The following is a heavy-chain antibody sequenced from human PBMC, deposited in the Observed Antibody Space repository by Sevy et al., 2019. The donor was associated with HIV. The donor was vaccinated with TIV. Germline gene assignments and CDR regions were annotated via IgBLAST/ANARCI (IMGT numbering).Heavy chain of an antibody. CDR1: GGSISSGSNS. Sequence: SETLSLTCAVSGGSISSGSNSWSWIRQPPGKGLEWIGYIYHGGSTYYIPSLKSRVTMSLDRSKNQFSLKMTSMTAADTAVYFCASSYSGSYYDWFDPWGQGILVTVSS. V-gene: IGHV4-30-2*01. CDR2: IYHGGST. CDR3: ASSYSGSYYDWFDP. D-gene: IGHD1-26*01. J-gene: IGHJ5*02.